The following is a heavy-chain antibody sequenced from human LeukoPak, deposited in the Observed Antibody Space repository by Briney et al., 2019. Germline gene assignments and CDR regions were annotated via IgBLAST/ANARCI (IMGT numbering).Heavy chain of an antibody. Sequence: SSETLSLTCAVSGGSISSSNWWSWVRQPPGKGLEWIGEVYHSGSTNYNPSLKSRVTISVDKSKNQFPLKLSSVTAADTAVYYCARTTADNYGDYWPAPPVNFDYWGQGTLVTVSS. J-gene: IGHJ4*02. D-gene: IGHD4-17*01. CDR3: ARTTADNYGDYWPAPPVNFDY. CDR1: GGSISSSNW. V-gene: IGHV4-4*02. CDR2: VYHSGST.